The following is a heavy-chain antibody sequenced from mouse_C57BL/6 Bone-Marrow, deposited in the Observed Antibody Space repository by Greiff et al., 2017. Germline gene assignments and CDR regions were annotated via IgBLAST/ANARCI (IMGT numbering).Heavy chain of an antibody. Sequence: EVKLVESGGGLVKPGGSLKLSCAASGFTFSSYALSWVRQTPEKRLEWVATISDGGSYTYYPDNVKGRFTISRDNAKNNLYLQMSHLKAEDTAMYYCARAGTRSWFAYWGQGTLVTVSA. V-gene: IGHV5-4*03. CDR1: GFTFSSYA. CDR2: ISDGGSYT. J-gene: IGHJ3*01. D-gene: IGHD3-3*01. CDR3: ARAGTRSWFAY.